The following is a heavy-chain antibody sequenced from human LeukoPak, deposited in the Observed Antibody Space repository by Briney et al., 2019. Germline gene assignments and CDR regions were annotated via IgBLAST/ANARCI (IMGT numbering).Heavy chain of an antibody. CDR2: MYYSGSP. J-gene: IGHJ5*02. Sequence: PSETLSLTCTVSGYYINSGYFWGWIRQPPGKGLEWIGTMYYSGSPHYNPSLNSRVIMSVDTSKNQFSLKVSSVTAADTAVYYCARVHVTDYGDYVFGNGFDLWGQGTQVTVSS. CDR1: GYYINSGYF. V-gene: IGHV4-38-2*02. D-gene: IGHD4-17*01. CDR3: ARVHVTDYGDYVFGNGFDL.